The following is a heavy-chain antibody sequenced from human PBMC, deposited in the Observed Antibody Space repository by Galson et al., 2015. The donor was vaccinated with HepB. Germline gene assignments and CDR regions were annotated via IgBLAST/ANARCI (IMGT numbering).Heavy chain of an antibody. J-gene: IGHJ4*02. Sequence: SVKVSCKASGYTFTSYDINWVRQATGQGLEWMGWMNPNSGNTGYAQKFQGRVTMTRNTSISTAYMELSSLRSEDTAVYYCARVRGKGYCSSTSCYTRFDYGGQGTLVTVSS. CDR3: ARVRGKGYCSSTSCYTRFDY. D-gene: IGHD2-2*02. V-gene: IGHV1-8*01. CDR2: MNPNSGNT. CDR1: GYTFTSYD.